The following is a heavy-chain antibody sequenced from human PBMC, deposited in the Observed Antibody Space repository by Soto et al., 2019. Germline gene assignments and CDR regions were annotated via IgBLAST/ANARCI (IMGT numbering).Heavy chain of an antibody. Sequence: GGSLRHACAGSGFIFKDYYMSWILQSPGKGLEWLSNISGSSGSKKYADAGKGRFTISRDNAKKSLYLEMHSLRAEDTAVYYCARYAAEVTTFFDYWGQGTLVTVSS. CDR2: ISGSSGSK. V-gene: IGHV3-11*06. D-gene: IGHD4-17*01. CDR1: GFIFKDYY. J-gene: IGHJ4*02. CDR3: ARYAAEVTTFFDY.